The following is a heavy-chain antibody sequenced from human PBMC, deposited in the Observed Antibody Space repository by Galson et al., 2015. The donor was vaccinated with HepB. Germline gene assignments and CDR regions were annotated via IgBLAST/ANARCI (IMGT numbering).Heavy chain of an antibody. D-gene: IGHD2-15*01. J-gene: IGHJ5*02. Sequence: SLRLSCAASGFTFSSYAMHWVRQAPGKGLEWVAVISYDGSNKYYADSVKGRFTISRDNSKNTLYLQMNSLRAEDTAVYYCARAALGYCSGGSCYSSIVVVITGGWFDPWGQGTLVTVSS. CDR2: ISYDGSNK. V-gene: IGHV3-30-3*01. CDR3: ARAALGYCSGGSCYSSIVVVITGGWFDP. CDR1: GFTFSSYA.